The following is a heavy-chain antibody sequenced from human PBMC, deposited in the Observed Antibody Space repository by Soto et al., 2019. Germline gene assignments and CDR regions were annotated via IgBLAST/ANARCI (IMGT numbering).Heavy chain of an antibody. J-gene: IGHJ4*02. CDR2: INPSSGGT. CDR3: ARDYGDYPFDY. V-gene: IGHV1-2*02. Sequence: ASVKVSCKASGYTFTGYYMHWVRQAPGQGLEWMGWINPSSGGTNYAQKFQGRVTMTRDTSISTAYMELSRLRSDDTAVYYCARDYGDYPFDYWGQGTLVTVSS. CDR1: GYTFTGYY. D-gene: IGHD4-17*01.